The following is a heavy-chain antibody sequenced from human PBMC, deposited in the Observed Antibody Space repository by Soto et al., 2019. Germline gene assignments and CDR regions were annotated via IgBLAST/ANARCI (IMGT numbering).Heavy chain of an antibody. CDR1: GFTFSSYG. V-gene: IGHV3-33*01. D-gene: IGHD6-19*01. CDR2: IWYDGSNK. J-gene: IGHJ4*02. Sequence: QVQLVESGGGVVQPGRSLGLSCAASGFTFSSYGMHWVRQAPGKGLEWVAVIWYDGSNKYYADSVKGRFTTSRDNSKNTLYLQMNSLRAEDTAVYYCARDCAGYSSGWYQRGGFDYWGQGTLVTVSS. CDR3: ARDCAGYSSGWYQRGGFDY.